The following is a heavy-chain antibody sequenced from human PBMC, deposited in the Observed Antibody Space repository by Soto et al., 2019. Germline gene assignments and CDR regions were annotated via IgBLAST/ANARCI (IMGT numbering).Heavy chain of an antibody. CDR2: ISWDGGST. J-gene: IGHJ6*02. CDR3: AKDIPHSSGWAMDV. CDR1: GFTFDDYT. Sequence: GGSLRLSCAASGFTFDDYTMHWVRQAPGKGLEWVSLISWDGGSTYYADSVKGRFTISRDNSKNSLYLQMNSLRTEDTALYYCAKDIPHSSGWAMDVWGQGTTVTVSS. D-gene: IGHD6-19*01. V-gene: IGHV3-43*01.